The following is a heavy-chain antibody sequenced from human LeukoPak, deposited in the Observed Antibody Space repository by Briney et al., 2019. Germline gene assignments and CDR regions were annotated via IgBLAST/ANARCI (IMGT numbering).Heavy chain of an antibody. Sequence: ASVKVSCKASGYTFTSYGISWVRQAPGQGLEWMGWISAYNGNTNYAQKLQGRVTMTTDTSTSTAYMELRSLRSDDTAVYYCARDRPAKDIVVVPAASPLLGYWGQGTLVTVSS. CDR2: ISAYNGNT. D-gene: IGHD2-2*01. CDR3: ARDRPAKDIVVVPAASPLLGY. V-gene: IGHV1-18*01. J-gene: IGHJ4*02. CDR1: GYTFTSYG.